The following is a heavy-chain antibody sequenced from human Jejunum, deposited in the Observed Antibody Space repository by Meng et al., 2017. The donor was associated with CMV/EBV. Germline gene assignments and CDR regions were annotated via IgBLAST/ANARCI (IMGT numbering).Heavy chain of an antibody. CDR1: GFTFSSYW. V-gene: IGHV3-74*01. Sequence: SCAASGFTFSSYWMHWVRQAPGKGLVWLSRISGDGSGINYADYVEGRLTISRDNAKNTLYLQINSHRADDTAVYYCARGSTGYGNFDYWGQGTLVTVSS. CDR3: ARGSTGYGNFDY. CDR2: ISGDGSGI. D-gene: IGHD5-12*01. J-gene: IGHJ4*02.